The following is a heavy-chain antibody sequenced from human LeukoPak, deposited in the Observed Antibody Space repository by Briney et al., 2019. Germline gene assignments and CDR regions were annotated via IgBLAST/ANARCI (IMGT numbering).Heavy chain of an antibody. CDR2: IYYSGST. D-gene: IGHD1-26*01. Sequence: PSETLSLTCTVSGGSISSYYWSWIRQPPGRGLEWIGYIYYSGSTNYNPSLKSRVTISVDTSKNQFSLKLSSVTAADTAVYYCARSGSYYVMDFDYWGQGTLVTVSS. CDR3: ARSGSYYVMDFDY. V-gene: IGHV4-59*01. CDR1: GGSISSYY. J-gene: IGHJ4*02.